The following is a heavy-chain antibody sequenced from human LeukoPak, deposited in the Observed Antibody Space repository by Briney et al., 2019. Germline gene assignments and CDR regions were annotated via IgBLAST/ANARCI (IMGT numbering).Heavy chain of an antibody. J-gene: IGHJ4*02. CDR1: GFTFSSYG. Sequence: GGSLRLSCAASGFTFSSYGMSWVRQAPGKGPEGVSIISGSGDSIYYADSVKGRFTISRDNSKNTLYLQMNSLRAEDTAVYYCARDPRGGGAVAGAWVYWGQGTLVTVSS. V-gene: IGHV3-23*01. CDR2: ISGSGDSI. D-gene: IGHD6-19*01. CDR3: ARDPRGGGAVAGAWVY.